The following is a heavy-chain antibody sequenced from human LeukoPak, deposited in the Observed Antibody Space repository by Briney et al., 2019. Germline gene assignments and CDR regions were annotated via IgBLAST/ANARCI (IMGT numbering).Heavy chain of an antibody. J-gene: IGHJ3*02. D-gene: IGHD3-22*01. Sequence: GGSLRLSCAASGFTFSSYSMNWVRQAPGKGLEWVSSISSSSSYIYYADSVKGRFTISRDNAKNSLYLQMNSLRAEDTAVYYCASLSAYYYDSSGPSIWGQGTMVTVSS. CDR1: GFTFSSYS. V-gene: IGHV3-21*01. CDR3: ASLSAYYYDSSGPSI. CDR2: ISSSSSYI.